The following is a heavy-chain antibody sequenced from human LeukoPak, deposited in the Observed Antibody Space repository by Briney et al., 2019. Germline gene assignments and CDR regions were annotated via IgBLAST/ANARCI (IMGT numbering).Heavy chain of an antibody. CDR1: GYSISSGYY. D-gene: IGHD3-3*01. CDR2: IYHSGST. Sequence: PSETLSLTCSVSGYSISSGYYWGWIRQPPGKGLEWIGSIYHSGSTYYNTSLKSRVTISVDTSKNQFSLKQNSVTAADTAVYYFATGWSGYYWTTWGQGTLVAVSS. V-gene: IGHV4-38-2*02. J-gene: IGHJ5*02. CDR3: ATGWSGYYWTT.